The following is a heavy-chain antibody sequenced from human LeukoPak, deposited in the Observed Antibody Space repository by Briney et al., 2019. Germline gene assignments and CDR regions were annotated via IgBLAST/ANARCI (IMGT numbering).Heavy chain of an antibody. D-gene: IGHD2-15*01. J-gene: IGHJ4*02. Sequence: ASVKVSCKASGYTFTSYGISWVRQAPGQGLEWMGIINPSGGSTSYAQKFQGRVTMTRDMSTSTVYMELSSLRSEDTAVYYCARGRGVVVAATPQFDYWGQGTLVTVSS. CDR1: GYTFTSYG. CDR3: ARGRGVVVAATPQFDY. V-gene: IGHV1-46*01. CDR2: INPSGGST.